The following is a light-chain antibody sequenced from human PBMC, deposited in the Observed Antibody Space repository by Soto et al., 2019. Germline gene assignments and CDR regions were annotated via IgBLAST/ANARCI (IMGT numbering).Light chain of an antibody. Sequence: QSVLTQPPSVSGAPGQRVTISCTGSSSNIGAGHDVHWYQQLPGTAPKLFIFGNSNRPSGVPDRFSGSKSGTSASLAITGLQAEDEADYYCQSYDSSLSGWVFGGGTQLTVL. J-gene: IGLJ3*02. CDR1: SSNIGAGHD. V-gene: IGLV1-40*01. CDR2: GNS. CDR3: QSYDSSLSGWV.